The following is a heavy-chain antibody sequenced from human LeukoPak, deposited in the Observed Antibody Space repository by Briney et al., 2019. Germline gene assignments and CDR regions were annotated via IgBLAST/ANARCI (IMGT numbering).Heavy chain of an antibody. CDR1: GFSFSDYA. J-gene: IGHJ3*02. CDR2: IYYGGST. Sequence: GSLRLSCKTSGFSFSDYAVSWVRQSPGKGLEWIGNIYYGGSTSYNPSLKSRVTISIDTSNNLFSLNLRSVTAADTAVYYCARMFVVVRPDAFNIWGQGTMVTVSS. D-gene: IGHD2-21*01. CDR3: ARMFVVVRPDAFNI. V-gene: IGHV4-59*01.